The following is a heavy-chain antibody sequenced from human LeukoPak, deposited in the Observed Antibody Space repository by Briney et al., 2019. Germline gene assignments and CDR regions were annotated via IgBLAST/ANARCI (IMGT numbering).Heavy chain of an antibody. CDR3: ARELEYSSGWYFGNFDY. V-gene: IGHV3-11*04. CDR2: IGGSGSAI. J-gene: IGHJ4*02. D-gene: IGHD6-19*01. CDR1: GFTFRDYH. Sequence: GGSLRLFCISSGFTFRDYHMNWIRQAPGKGLEWISYIGGSGSAIYYADSVKGRFTISRDNAKNSLYLQMNSLRAEDTAVYYCARELEYSSGWYFGNFDYWGQGTLVTVSS.